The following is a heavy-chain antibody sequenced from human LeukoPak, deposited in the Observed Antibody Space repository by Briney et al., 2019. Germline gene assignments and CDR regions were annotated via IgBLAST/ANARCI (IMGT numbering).Heavy chain of an antibody. Sequence: ASVKVSCEASGYTFTSYAMNWVRQAPGQGLEWMGWINTNTGNPTYAQGFTGRFVFSLDTSVSTAYLQISSLKAEDTAVYYCAGGLGSSSWYYFDYWGQGTLVTVSS. J-gene: IGHJ4*02. V-gene: IGHV7-4-1*02. D-gene: IGHD6-13*01. CDR1: GYTFTSYA. CDR2: INTNTGNP. CDR3: AGGLGSSSWYYFDY.